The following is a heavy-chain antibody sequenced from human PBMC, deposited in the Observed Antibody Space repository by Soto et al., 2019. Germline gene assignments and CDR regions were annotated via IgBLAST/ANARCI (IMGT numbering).Heavy chain of an antibody. J-gene: IGHJ4*02. CDR1: GDSVSSNSAT. V-gene: IGHV6-1*01. D-gene: IGHD6-19*01. CDR2: TYHRAKWYN. Sequence: SQTLSLTCSISGDSVSSNSATWNWIRQSPSRGLEWLGRTYHRAKWYNDYAVSVKRRITINPDTSKNQFSLQLNSVTPEDTAVYYCAREPIAVAGTFDYWGPGTLVTVSS. CDR3: AREPIAVAGTFDY.